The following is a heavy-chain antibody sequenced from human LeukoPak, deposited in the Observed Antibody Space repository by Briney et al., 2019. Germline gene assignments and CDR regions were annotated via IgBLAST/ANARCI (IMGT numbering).Heavy chain of an antibody. J-gene: IGHJ6*02. Sequence: SQTLSLTCVVSGGSISSSAYAWTWIWQPPGKGLEWIGNIDHSGSPSYNPSLKSRVTISVDRSKNQFSLNLRSVTAADTAVYYCARHYFTMDVWGQGTTVTVSS. CDR3: ARHYFTMDV. D-gene: IGHD3-10*01. CDR1: GGSISSSAYA. CDR2: IDHSGSP. V-gene: IGHV4-30-2*01.